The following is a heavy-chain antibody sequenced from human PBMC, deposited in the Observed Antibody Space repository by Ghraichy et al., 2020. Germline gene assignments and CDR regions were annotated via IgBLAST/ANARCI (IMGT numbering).Heavy chain of an antibody. CDR1: GFTFSSYA. J-gene: IGHJ5*02. V-gene: IGHV3-23*01. CDR3: AKDDSSSWYGWFDP. Sequence: GGSLRLSCAASGFTFSSYAINWGRQAPGKGLGLDSTISVSGGSTYYADSVKGRLTISRDNSKNTLYLQMNSLRAEDTAVYYCAKDDSSSWYGWFDPWGQGTLVTVSS. D-gene: IGHD6-13*01. CDR2: ISVSGGST.